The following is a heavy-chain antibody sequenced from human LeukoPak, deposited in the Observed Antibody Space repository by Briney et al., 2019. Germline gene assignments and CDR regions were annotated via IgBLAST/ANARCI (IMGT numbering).Heavy chain of an antibody. J-gene: IGHJ4*02. CDR2: ISGSDGST. Sequence: GGSLRLSCAASAFSFSSYAMSWVRQAPGKGLEWVSAISGSDGSTYYADSVKGRFTISRDNSKNTLYLQMNGLTAEDTAVYYCAKLSVIVVVVGTFTHWGRGTLATVSS. D-gene: IGHD2-15*01. CDR1: AFSFSSYA. CDR3: AKLSVIVVVVGTFTH. V-gene: IGHV3-23*01.